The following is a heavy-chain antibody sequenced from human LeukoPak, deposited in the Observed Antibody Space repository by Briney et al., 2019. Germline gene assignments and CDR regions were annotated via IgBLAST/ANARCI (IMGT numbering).Heavy chain of an antibody. Sequence: SQTLSLTCTVSGGSISSGGYYWSWIRQHPGKGLEWIGYIYYSGSTYYNPSLKSRVTISVDTSKNQFSLKLSSVTAADTAVYYCARSGYSSGWYYSQYFDLWGRGTLVTVSS. CDR1: GGSISSGGYY. J-gene: IGHJ2*01. V-gene: IGHV4-31*03. D-gene: IGHD6-19*01. CDR2: IYYSGST. CDR3: ARSGYSSGWYYSQYFDL.